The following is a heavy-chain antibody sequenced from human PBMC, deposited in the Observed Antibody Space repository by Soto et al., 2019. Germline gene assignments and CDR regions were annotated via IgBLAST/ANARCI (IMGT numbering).Heavy chain of an antibody. CDR1: GFTFSSYS. CDR3: ARDDAYYDILTGPAGLDP. J-gene: IGHJ5*02. Sequence: GGSLRLSCAASGFTFSSYSMNWVRQAPGKGLEWVSSISSSSSYIYYADSVKGRFTISRDNAKNSLYLQMNSLRAEDTAVYYCARDDAYYDILTGPAGLDPWGQGTLVTVSS. CDR2: ISSSSSYI. V-gene: IGHV3-21*01. D-gene: IGHD3-9*01.